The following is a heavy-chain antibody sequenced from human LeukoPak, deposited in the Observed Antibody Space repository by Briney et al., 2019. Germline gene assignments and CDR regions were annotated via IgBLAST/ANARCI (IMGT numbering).Heavy chain of an antibody. D-gene: IGHD3-10*01. CDR3: ARLYGSGSYYKPLPDY. V-gene: IGHV4-39*01. J-gene: IGHJ4*02. Sequence: SETLSLTCTVSGGSISSSSYYWGWIRQPPGKGLEWIGSIYYSGSTYYNPSLKSRVTISVDTSKNQFSLKLSSVTAADTAVYYCARLYGSGSYYKPLPDYWGQGTLVTVSS. CDR1: GGSISSSSYY. CDR2: IYYSGST.